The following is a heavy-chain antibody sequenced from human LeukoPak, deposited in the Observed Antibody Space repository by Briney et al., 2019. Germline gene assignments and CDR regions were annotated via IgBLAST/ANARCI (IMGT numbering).Heavy chain of an antibody. D-gene: IGHD2-2*01. V-gene: IGHV1-2*02. Sequence: GASVKVSCKASGYTFTGYYMHWVRQAPGQGLEWMGWINPNSGGTNYAQKFKGRVTMTRDTSISTAYMELSRLRSDDTAVYYCARDQPYCSSTSCYGGWFDPWGQGTLGTVSS. J-gene: IGHJ5*02. CDR3: ARDQPYCSSTSCYGGWFDP. CDR2: INPNSGGT. CDR1: GYTFTGYY.